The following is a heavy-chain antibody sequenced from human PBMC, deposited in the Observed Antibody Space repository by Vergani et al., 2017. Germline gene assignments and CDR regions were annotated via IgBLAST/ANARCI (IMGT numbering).Heavy chain of an antibody. J-gene: IGHJ2*01. CDR3: ARRAVASGARPTLGWYFDL. CDR1: GFTFSSYA. D-gene: IGHD6-19*01. V-gene: IGHV3-30-3*01. Sequence: QVQLVESGGGVVQPGRSLRLSCAASGFTFSSYAMHWVRQAPGKGLEWVAVISYDGSNKYYADSVKGRFTISRDNSKNTLYLQMNSLRAEDTAVYYCARRAVASGARPTLGWYFDLWGRGTLVTVSS. CDR2: ISYDGSNK.